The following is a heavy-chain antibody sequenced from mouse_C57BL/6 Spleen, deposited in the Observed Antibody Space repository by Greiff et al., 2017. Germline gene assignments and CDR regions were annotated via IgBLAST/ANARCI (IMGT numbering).Heavy chain of an antibody. V-gene: IGHV2-2*01. CDR2: IWSGGST. CDR1: GFSLTSYG. D-gene: IGHD2-5*01. Sequence: QVQLKESGPGLVQPSQSLSITCTVSGFSLTSYGVHWVRQSPGKGLEWLGVIWSGGSTDYNAAFISRLSISKDNSKSQVFFKMNSLQADDTAIYYCAREESNYVGFAYWGQGTLVTVSA. J-gene: IGHJ3*01. CDR3: AREESNYVGFAY.